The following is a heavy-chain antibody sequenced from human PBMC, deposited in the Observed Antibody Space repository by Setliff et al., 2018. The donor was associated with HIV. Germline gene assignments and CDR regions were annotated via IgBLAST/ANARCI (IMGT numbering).Heavy chain of an antibody. Sequence: GGSLRLSCAASGFTFAKAWMTWVRQAPGRGLEWVGHIKPTVDAGTTYYAAPVKGRFTISRDDSRNIAHLQMSSLKTEDTAMYYCSVYSSGWHRDFDYWGQGTLVTVSS. CDR3: SVYSSGWHRDFDY. D-gene: IGHD6-19*01. CDR1: GFTFAKAW. V-gene: IGHV3-15*01. CDR2: IKPTVDAGTT. J-gene: IGHJ4*02.